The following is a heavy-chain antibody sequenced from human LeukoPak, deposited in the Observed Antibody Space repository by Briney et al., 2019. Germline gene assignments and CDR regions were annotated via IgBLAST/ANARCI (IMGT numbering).Heavy chain of an antibody. CDR1: GFTFSSYW. J-gene: IGHJ1*01. CDR3: ASHSSGWTEYFQR. D-gene: IGHD6-19*01. Sequence: GGSLRLSCAASGFTFSSYWMSWVRQAPGKGLEWVANIKQDGSEKYYVDSVKGRFTISRDNAKNSLYLQMNSLRAEDTAVYYCASHSSGWTEYFQRWGQGTLVTVSS. CDR2: IKQDGSEK. V-gene: IGHV3-7*01.